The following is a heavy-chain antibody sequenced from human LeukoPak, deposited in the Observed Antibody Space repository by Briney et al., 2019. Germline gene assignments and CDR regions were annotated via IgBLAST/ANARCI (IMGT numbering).Heavy chain of an antibody. Sequence: SQTLSLTCTVSGGSISSGDYYWSWIRQPPGKGLEWIGYIYSSGSTKYNPSLESRATLSLDPSKNQFSLKLSSVTAADTAVYYCARVDCSGGSCYLDYWGQGTLVTVSS. V-gene: IGHV4-30-4*08. CDR3: ARVDCSGGSCYLDY. J-gene: IGHJ4*02. CDR1: GGSISSGDYY. D-gene: IGHD2-15*01. CDR2: IYSSGST.